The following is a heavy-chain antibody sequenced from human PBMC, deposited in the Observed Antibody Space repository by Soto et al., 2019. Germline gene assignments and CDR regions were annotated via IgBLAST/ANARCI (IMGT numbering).Heavy chain of an antibody. J-gene: IGHJ4*02. Sequence: QVQLVQSGAEVKKPGSSVKVSCKASGGTFSSYPISWVRQAPGQGLEWMGRIIPILDITDYAQRFQGRVTITADKSTSTAYMELSSLSSDDTAVYYWARPTLTGTTSGYYFDYWGQGTLVTVSS. CDR2: IIPILDIT. CDR1: GGTFSSYP. CDR3: ARPTLTGTTSGYYFDY. D-gene: IGHD1-7*01. V-gene: IGHV1-69*02.